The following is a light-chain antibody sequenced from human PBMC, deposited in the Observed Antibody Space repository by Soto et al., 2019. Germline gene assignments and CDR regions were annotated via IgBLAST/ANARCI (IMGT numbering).Light chain of an antibody. Sequence: EILMTQSPATLSVSPGERATLSCRASQSVSHNLAWYQQKPGQAPRLLFYGASTRATGIPARFSGSGSGTDFTLTISSLQSEDFAVYYCQQSNNWPYTFGQETKLEI. CDR3: QQSNNWPYT. CDR1: QSVSHN. J-gene: IGKJ2*01. CDR2: GAS. V-gene: IGKV3-15*01.